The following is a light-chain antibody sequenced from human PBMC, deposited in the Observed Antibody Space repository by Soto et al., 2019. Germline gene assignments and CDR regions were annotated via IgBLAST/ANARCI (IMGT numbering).Light chain of an antibody. CDR3: SSFTSSSTWV. J-gene: IGLJ3*02. V-gene: IGLV2-8*01. Sequence: QSVLTQPPSASGSPGQSVTITCSGTSSDVGEENYVSWYQQHPGKVPKLILYEVSKRPSGVPDRFSGSRSGNTASLTVSGLQAEDEADYYCSSFTSSSTWVFGGGTKVTVL. CDR2: EVS. CDR1: SSDVGEENY.